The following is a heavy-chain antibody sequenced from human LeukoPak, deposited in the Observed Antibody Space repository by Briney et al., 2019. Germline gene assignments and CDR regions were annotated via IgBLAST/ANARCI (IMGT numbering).Heavy chain of an antibody. CDR1: GFTFSRFE. J-gene: IGHJ4*02. Sequence: QPGGSLRLSCVASGFTFSRFEMNWVRQAPGKGLEWISHISTGTYIAYTDSVKGRFTISRDNAKNSLYLQVNSLRAEDTAVYYCTREQDREAAATVVGDYWGQGTLVTVSS. CDR2: ISTGTYI. V-gene: IGHV3-48*03. D-gene: IGHD4-23*01. CDR3: TREQDREAAATVVGDY.